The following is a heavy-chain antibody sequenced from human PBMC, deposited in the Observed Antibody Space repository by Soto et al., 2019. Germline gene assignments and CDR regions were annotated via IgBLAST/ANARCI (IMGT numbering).Heavy chain of an antibody. J-gene: IGHJ1*01. CDR2: IIPILGIA. Sequence: QVQLVQSGAEVKKPGSSVKVSCKASGGTFSSYTISWVRQAPGQGLEWMGRIIPILGIANYAQKFQGRVTNNAEKSTSTAYMELSSLRSEDTAVYYCAPSYGDYDGYFQHWGQGTLVTVSS. D-gene: IGHD4-17*01. V-gene: IGHV1-69*02. CDR3: APSYGDYDGYFQH. CDR1: GGTFSSYT.